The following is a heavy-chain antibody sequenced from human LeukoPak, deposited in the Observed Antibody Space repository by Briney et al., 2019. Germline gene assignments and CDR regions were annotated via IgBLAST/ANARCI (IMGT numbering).Heavy chain of an antibody. CDR1: GFTFSSYM. V-gene: IGHV3-23*01. CDR3: AKDGGNWEYRYFDF. D-gene: IGHD2-21*01. CDR2: ISGSGGRS. Sequence: GGSLRLSCAASGFTFSSYMMTWVRQSPGKGLEWVSGISGSGGRSYYADSVKGRFTISRDNSVNTLYMQMNSLRAEDTAVYFCAKDGGNWEYRYFDFWGQGILVTVSS. J-gene: IGHJ4*02.